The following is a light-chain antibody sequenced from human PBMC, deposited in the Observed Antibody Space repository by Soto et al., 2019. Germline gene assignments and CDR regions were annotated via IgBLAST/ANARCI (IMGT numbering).Light chain of an antibody. Sequence: IQLTQYPSSLSAAVGDRSTITCVASQGINSFLSWYQQKPGKAPKLLIYAAYTLQSGVPSRFSGSGSGTDFTITISSLQPEDFATYYCQQLERYPSTFGGGTKVDIK. V-gene: IGKV1-9*01. CDR1: QGINSF. J-gene: IGKJ4*01. CDR2: AAY. CDR3: QQLERYPST.